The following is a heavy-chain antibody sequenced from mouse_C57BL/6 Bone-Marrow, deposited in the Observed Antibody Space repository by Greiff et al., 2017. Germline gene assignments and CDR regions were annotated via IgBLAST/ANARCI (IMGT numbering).Heavy chain of an antibody. CDR3: TTSLLRQYFDV. D-gene: IGHD1-2*01. CDR2: IDPENGDT. Sequence: EVQLQQSGAELVRPGASVKLSCTASGFNIKDDYMHWVKQRPEQGLEWIGWIDPENGDTEYASKFQGKATITADTSSNTAYLQLSSLTSEDTAVYYCTTSLLRQYFDVWGTGTTVTVSS. CDR1: GFNIKDDY. V-gene: IGHV14-4*01. J-gene: IGHJ1*03.